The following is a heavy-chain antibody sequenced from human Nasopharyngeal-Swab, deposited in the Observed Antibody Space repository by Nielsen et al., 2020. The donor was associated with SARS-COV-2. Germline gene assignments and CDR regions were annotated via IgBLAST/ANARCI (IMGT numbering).Heavy chain of an antibody. CDR3: ARKGAYYYYYYGMDV. D-gene: IGHD3-16*01. Sequence: WIRQPPGKGLEWVSVIYSGGSTYYADSVKGRFTISRDNSKNTLYPQMNSLRAEDTAVYYCARKGAYYYYYYGMDVWGQGTTVTVSS. J-gene: IGHJ6*02. CDR2: IYSGGST. V-gene: IGHV3-53*01.